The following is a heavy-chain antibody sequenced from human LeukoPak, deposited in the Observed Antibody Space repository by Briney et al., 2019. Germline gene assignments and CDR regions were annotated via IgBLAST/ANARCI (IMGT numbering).Heavy chain of an antibody. V-gene: IGHV2-70*01. CDR1: GFSLSTSGMG. J-gene: IGHJ4*02. CDR2: SDWDEDK. Sequence: SGPALVNPTPALTLTCTFSGFSLSTSGMGGSWIRQPPVKALEWLALSDWDEDKLYNTSRKRRLNISQGNSKRQGVLTMANMDPVDTATYYCARIRVGQWLLLDYWGQGTLVTVSS. D-gene: IGHD3-22*01. CDR3: ARIRVGQWLLLDY.